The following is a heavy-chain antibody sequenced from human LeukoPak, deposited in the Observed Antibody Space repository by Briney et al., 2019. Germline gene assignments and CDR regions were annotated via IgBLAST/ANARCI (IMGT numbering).Heavy chain of an antibody. CDR1: GFTFSSYW. Sequence: GGSLRLSCAPSGFTFSSYWMSWVRQAPGKGLEWVANIKQEGSEKYYVDSVKGPFTISRDNAKNSLYLQMNSLRAEDTAVYYCAKDRDGDYYSYFDYWGQGTLVTVSS. V-gene: IGHV3-7*01. CDR3: AKDRDGDYYSYFDY. J-gene: IGHJ4*02. CDR2: IKQEGSEK. D-gene: IGHD2-21*02.